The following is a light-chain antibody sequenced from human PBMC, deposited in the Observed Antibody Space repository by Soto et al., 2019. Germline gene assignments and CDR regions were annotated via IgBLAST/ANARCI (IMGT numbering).Light chain of an antibody. CDR2: LGS. J-gene: IGKJ4*01. CDR1: QSRLHSTGYNY. V-gene: IGKV2-28*01. Sequence: DIVMSQSPLSLPVAPGEPASISCRSSQSRLHSTGYNYLDWYLQKPGQSPQLLIYLGSNRASGVPDRFSGSGSGTDFTLKISRVEAEDVGVYYGMQALHTPRTFGGGTKVEIK. CDR3: MQALHTPRT.